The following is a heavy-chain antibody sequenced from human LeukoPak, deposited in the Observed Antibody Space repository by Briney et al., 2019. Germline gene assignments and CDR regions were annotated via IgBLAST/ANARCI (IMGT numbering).Heavy chain of an antibody. Sequence: SSETLSLTCTVSGNSLSSYYWSLIRQPTGKGLEWIGRIFTTGISNYNPSLKSRATIPVDTSKNQCSLKLSSVTAADTAAYYCARYYCSGGSCYHPGLDYWGQGTLVTVSS. D-gene: IGHD2-15*01. J-gene: IGHJ4*02. CDR3: ARYYCSGGSCYHPGLDY. CDR1: GNSLSSYY. CDR2: IFTTGIS. V-gene: IGHV4-4*07.